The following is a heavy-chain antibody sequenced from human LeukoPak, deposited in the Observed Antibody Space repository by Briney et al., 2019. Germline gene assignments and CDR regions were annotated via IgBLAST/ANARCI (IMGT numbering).Heavy chain of an antibody. CDR3: ARSLGHHDY. Sequence: PSETLSLTCTVAGYSISGYYWSWIRQPPGQGLEWIGYIYYSGSTYYNPSLKSRVTISLDTSKNQFSLKLNSVTAADTAVYYCARSLGHHDYWGQGTPVTVSS. CDR1: GYSISGYY. J-gene: IGHJ4*02. CDR2: IYYSGST. V-gene: IGHV4-59*01. D-gene: IGHD7-27*01.